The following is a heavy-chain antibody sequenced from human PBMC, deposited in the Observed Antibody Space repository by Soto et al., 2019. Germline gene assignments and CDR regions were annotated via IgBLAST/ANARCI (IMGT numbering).Heavy chain of an antibody. D-gene: IGHD4-17*01. CDR2: IVVGSGNT. CDR3: AAGTPRWHIDY. V-gene: IGHV1-58*01. Sequence: SVKVSCKSSGFTFTSSAVQWVRQARGQRLEWIGWIVVGSGNTNYAQKFQERVTITRDMSTSTAYMELSSLRSEDTAVYYCAAGTPRWHIDYWGQGTLVTVSS. CDR1: GFTFTSSA. J-gene: IGHJ4*02.